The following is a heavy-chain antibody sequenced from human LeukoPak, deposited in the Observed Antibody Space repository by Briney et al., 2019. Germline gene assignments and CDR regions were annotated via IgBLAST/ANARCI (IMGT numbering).Heavy chain of an antibody. CDR3: GKLPQAAGDHHYIEV. CDR1: GFTFSTYG. J-gene: IGHJ6*03. V-gene: IGHV3-23*01. D-gene: IGHD2-21*02. CDR2: LSGSGDYT. Sequence: GGSVRLSCAPSGFTFSTYGMSLVRQTPGKGLESVSALSGSGDYTYYADSVRGRFTISRDNSKNTLFLQMNSLRGADTAVYYCGKLPQAAGDHHYIEVWGKGTTVTVSS.